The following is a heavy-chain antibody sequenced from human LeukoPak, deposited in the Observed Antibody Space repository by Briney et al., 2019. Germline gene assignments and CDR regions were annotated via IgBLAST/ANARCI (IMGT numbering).Heavy chain of an antibody. V-gene: IGHV4-31*03. J-gene: IGHJ4*02. CDR1: GGSISSGGYY. Sequence: SQTLSLTCTVSGGSISSGGYYWSWIRQHPGKGLEWIGYIYYSGSTYYNPSLKSRVTISVDTSKNQFPLKLSSVTAADTAVYYCARGGGGNLDYWGQGTLVTVSS. CDR3: ARGGGGNLDY. D-gene: IGHD3-16*01. CDR2: IYYSGST.